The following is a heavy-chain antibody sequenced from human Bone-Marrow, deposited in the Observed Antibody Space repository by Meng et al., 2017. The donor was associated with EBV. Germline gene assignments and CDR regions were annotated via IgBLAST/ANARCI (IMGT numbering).Heavy chain of an antibody. V-gene: IGHV3-23*01. J-gene: IGHJ5*02. CDR3: AKGGFGSGAYYSVPQS. D-gene: IGHD3-10*01. CDR1: GFTFSIYA. Sequence: EVQLLESGVGLVQPVGSLRFSCAASGFTFSIYAMSWVRQAPGKGLEWVSTISGATYYADSVKGRFTISRDNSKNTLYLQINSLRAEDTAVYYCAKGGFGSGAYYSVPQSWGQGTLVTVSS. CDR2: ISGAT.